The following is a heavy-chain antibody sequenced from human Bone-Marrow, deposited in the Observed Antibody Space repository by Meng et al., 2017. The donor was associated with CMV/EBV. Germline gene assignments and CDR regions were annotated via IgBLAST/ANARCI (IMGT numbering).Heavy chain of an antibody. J-gene: IGHJ5*02. CDR2: IYYSGST. D-gene: IGHD5-24*01. Sequence: SVTLSLTCTVSGGSISSYYWSWIRQPPGKGLEWIGYIYYSGSTNYNPSLKSRVTISVDTSKNQFSLKLSSVTAADTAVYYCARGMATTPTWGQGTPVTVSS. V-gene: IGHV4-59*01. CDR3: ARGMATTPT. CDR1: GGSISSYY.